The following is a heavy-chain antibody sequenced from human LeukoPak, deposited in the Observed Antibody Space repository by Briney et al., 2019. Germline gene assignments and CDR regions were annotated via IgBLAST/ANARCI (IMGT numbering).Heavy chain of an antibody. CDR1: GGSITSYY. CDR2: IYYSGST. D-gene: IGHD3-16*01. J-gene: IGHJ4*02. V-gene: IGHV4-59*12. Sequence: KASETLSLTCTVSGGSITSYYWTWIRQPPGKGLEWIGSIYYSGSTNYNPSLKSRVTMSVDTSKNQFSLKLSSVTAADTAVYYCARYKIWVYYFDYWGQGTLVTVSS. CDR3: ARYKIWVYYFDY.